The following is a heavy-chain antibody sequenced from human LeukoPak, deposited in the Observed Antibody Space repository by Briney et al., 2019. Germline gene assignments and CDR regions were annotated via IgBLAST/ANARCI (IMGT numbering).Heavy chain of an antibody. D-gene: IGHD2-15*01. Sequence: GASVKVSCKASGGTFRSYAISWVRQAPGQGLEWRGGIIPIFGTANYAQKFQGRVTITADESTSTAYMELSSLRSEDTAVYYCARGVRGILQPYNSFDPWCQGTLVTVSS. CDR1: GGTFRSYA. CDR2: IIPIFGTA. J-gene: IGHJ5*02. CDR3: ARGVRGILQPYNSFDP. V-gene: IGHV1-69*13.